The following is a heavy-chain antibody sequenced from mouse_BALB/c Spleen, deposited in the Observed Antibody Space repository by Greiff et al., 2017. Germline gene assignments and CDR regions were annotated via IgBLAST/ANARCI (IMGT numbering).Heavy chain of an antibody. CDR2: IDPANGNT. D-gene: IGHD1-1*01. CDR1: GFNIKDTY. J-gene: IGHJ4*01. V-gene: IGHV14-3*02. Sequence: VTLKVSGAELVKPGASVKLSCTASGFNIKDTYMHWVKQRPEQGLEWIGRIDPANGNTKYAPKFQGKATITADTSSNTAYLQLSSLTSEDTAVYYCAITTVVARNMDYWGQGTSVTVSA. CDR3: AITTVVARNMDY.